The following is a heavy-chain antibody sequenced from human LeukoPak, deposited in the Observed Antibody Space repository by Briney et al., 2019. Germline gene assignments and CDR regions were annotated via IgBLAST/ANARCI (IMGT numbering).Heavy chain of an antibody. V-gene: IGHV4-39*07. CDR2: IYYSGST. J-gene: IGHJ3*02. Sequence: SETLSLTCTVSGGSISSSTYYWGWIRQPPGKGLEWIGSIYYSGSTYYNPSLKSRVTISVDTSKNQFSLKLSSVTAADTAVYYCASPPIVVVPAAITVFAFDIWGQGTMVTVSS. D-gene: IGHD2-2*01. CDR3: ASPPIVVVPAAITVFAFDI. CDR1: GGSISSSTYY.